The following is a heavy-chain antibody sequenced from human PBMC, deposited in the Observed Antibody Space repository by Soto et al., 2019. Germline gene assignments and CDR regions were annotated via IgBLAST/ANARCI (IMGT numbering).Heavy chain of an antibody. V-gene: IGHV1-2*02. CDR1: GYTFTGYY. Sequence: QVQLVQSGAEMKRPGASVKVSCKSFGYTFTGYYIHWVRQAPGKGLEWMGWLNPDSGGTDDAENFEDGLTMTRATSLGTAYMELSRLKSEDTAIYYCVRGMTYHQPPRDAFARWGQGTLVTVSS. D-gene: IGHD2-2*01. J-gene: IGHJ3*02. CDR3: VRGMTYHQPPRDAFAR. CDR2: LNPDSGGT.